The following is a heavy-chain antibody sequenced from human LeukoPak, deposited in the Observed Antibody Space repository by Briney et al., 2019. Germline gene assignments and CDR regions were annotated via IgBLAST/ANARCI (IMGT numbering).Heavy chain of an antibody. Sequence: GGSLRLSCAPSGFTFSIYEMSWVREAPGKGLEWLSYMSSRGSTISYADSVKGRFTISRDNAKNSLFLQMNSLRAEDTAVYYCARARTPDYWGQGTLVTVAS. J-gene: IGHJ4*02. CDR3: ARARTPDY. V-gene: IGHV3-48*03. CDR2: MSSRGSTI. D-gene: IGHD2-15*01. CDR1: GFTFSIYE.